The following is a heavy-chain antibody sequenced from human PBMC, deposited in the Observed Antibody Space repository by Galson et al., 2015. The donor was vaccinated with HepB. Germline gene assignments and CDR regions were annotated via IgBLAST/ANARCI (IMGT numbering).Heavy chain of an antibody. CDR2: IGSSSSYI. CDR1: GFTFSSYS. Sequence: SLRLSCAASGFTFSSYSMNWVRQAPGKGLEWVSSIGSSSSYIYYADSVKGRFTISRDNAKNSLYLQMNSLRAEDTAVYYCAKAGYYYDSSGYPDYWGQGTLVTVSS. V-gene: IGHV3-21*04. CDR3: AKAGYYYDSSGYPDY. J-gene: IGHJ4*02. D-gene: IGHD3-22*01.